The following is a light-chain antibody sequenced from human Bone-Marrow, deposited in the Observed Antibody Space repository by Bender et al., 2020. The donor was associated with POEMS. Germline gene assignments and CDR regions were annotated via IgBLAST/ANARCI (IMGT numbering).Light chain of an antibody. CDR1: TSDIGNYKL. CDR3: CSYAGSSTLV. J-gene: IGLJ3*02. CDR2: EDT. V-gene: IGLV2-23*01. Sequence: QSALTQPAAVSGSPGQSVTISCAGSTSDIGNYKLVSWYQQPSGKAPKLLIFEDTKRPSGVSDRFSGSKSGNMASLTVSGLQAEDEADYYCCSYAGSSTLVFGGGTKLPVL.